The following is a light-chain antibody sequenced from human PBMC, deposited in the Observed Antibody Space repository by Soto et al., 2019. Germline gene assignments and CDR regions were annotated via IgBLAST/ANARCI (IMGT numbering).Light chain of an antibody. J-gene: IGKJ4*01. V-gene: IGKV3-20*01. CDR3: QQYGSSPALT. Sequence: EIVLTQSPGTLSLSPGERSTISCRASQSVSSSYLAWYRQKPGQAPRLLIYGASSRATGIPDRFSGSGSGTDFTLTISRLEPEDFAVYYCQQYGSSPALTFGGGTKVDIK. CDR2: GAS. CDR1: QSVSSSY.